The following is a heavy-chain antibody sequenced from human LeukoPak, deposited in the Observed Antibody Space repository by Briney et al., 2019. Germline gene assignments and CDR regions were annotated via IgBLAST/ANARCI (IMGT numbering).Heavy chain of an antibody. CDR1: GYTFTGYY. V-gene: IGHV1-2*02. D-gene: IGHD5-18*01. CDR2: INPNSGGT. CDR3: ATPPRRDTDYYYYYYGMDV. Sequence: ASVKVSCKASGYTFTGYYMHWVRQAPGQGLEWMGWINPNSGGTNYAQKFQGRVTMTRDTSISTAYMELSRLRSDDTAVYYCATPPRRDTDYYYYYYGMDVWGQGTTVTVSS. J-gene: IGHJ6*02.